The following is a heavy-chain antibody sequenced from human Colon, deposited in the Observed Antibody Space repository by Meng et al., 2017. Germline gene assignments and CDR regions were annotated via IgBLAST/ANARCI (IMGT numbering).Heavy chain of an antibody. J-gene: IGHJ4*02. D-gene: IGHD1-1*01. CDR2: IFRSGST. CDR3: VKTRAEIQLWRYYLDV. Sequence: QIQLQESGPGLVKPSETLSLTCVVSGDSMTNNNWWIWVRQAPGRGLEYIGKIFRSGSTNYNPSLASRVTMSLDTSKKQFSLTLTSVTAADTAVYYCVKTRAEIQLWRYYLDVWGQGTLVTVSS. CDR1: GDSMTNNNW. V-gene: IGHV4-4*02.